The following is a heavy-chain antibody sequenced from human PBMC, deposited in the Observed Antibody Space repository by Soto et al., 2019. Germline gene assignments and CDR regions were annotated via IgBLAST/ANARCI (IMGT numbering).Heavy chain of an antibody. D-gene: IGHD2-15*01. Sequence: QITLKESGPTLVKPTQTLTLTCSFSGFSLRTSGLGVGWIRQPPGKALEWLALIYWDDDKRYSPSLETRLTITKDTATNQVVLTMTNMDPVDTATDFCAHSIAPRLFDYWGQGILVTVSS. CDR2: IYWDDDK. J-gene: IGHJ4*02. CDR1: GFSLRTSGLG. V-gene: IGHV2-5*02. CDR3: AHSIAPRLFDY.